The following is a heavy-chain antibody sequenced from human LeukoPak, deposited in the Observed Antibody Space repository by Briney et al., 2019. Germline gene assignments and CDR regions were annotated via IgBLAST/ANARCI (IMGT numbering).Heavy chain of an antibody. CDR3: ARDSGTTGEVKFDP. CDR1: GGSISSSNW. J-gene: IGHJ5*02. Sequence: PSETLSLTCVVSGGSISSSNWWSWVRQPPGKGLEWIGEIYPSGITNYSPSLKSRVTISIDKSKNQISLKVSSVTAADTGVYYCARDSGTTGEVKFDPWGQGTLVTVSS. CDR2: IYPSGIT. D-gene: IGHD3-10*01. V-gene: IGHV4/OR15-8*01.